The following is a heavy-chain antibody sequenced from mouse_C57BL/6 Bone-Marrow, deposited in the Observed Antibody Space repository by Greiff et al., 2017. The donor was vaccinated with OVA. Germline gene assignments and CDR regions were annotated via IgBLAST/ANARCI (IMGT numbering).Heavy chain of an antibody. D-gene: IGHD2-3*01. CDR3: ARSLDGYHFDY. J-gene: IGHJ2*01. V-gene: IGHV5-17*01. CDR2: ISSGSSTI. Sequence: EVQRVESGGGLVKPGGSLKLSCAASGFTFSDYGMHWVRQAPEKGLEWVAYISSGSSTIYYADTVKGRFTISRDNAKNTLFLQMTSLRSEEAAMYYCARSLDGYHFDYWGQGTTLTVSS. CDR1: GFTFSDYG.